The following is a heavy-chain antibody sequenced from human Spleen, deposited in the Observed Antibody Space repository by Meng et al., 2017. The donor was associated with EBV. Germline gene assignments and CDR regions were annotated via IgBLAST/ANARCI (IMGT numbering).Heavy chain of an antibody. Sequence: LVGPGGGLVQPGGSLRRSCAAPGFTVSSEYMSWVRQAPNKGLEWLSIIYSTVTTYYADSVTGRFTSSRDFSKNMLYLQMSSLRAEDTAVYYCARGNYDFWGGHSAFDIWGQGTMVTVSS. D-gene: IGHD3-3*01. CDR3: ARGNYDFWGGHSAFDI. CDR2: IYSTVTT. V-gene: IGHV3-53*01. CDR1: GFTVSSEY. J-gene: IGHJ3*02.